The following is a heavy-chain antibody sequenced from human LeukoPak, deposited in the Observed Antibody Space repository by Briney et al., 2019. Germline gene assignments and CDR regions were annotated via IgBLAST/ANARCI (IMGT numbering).Heavy chain of an antibody. CDR1: GFTFRAYS. Sequence: GGSLRLSCAASGFTFRAYSMNWVRQAPGKGLEWVSYMSSSSSTIYYADSVRGRYTISRDNANNSLYLQMNSLRVEDTAVYYCARGEAPIRFGVEAPHYYGMDVWGPGTTVTVSS. CDR3: ARGEAPIRFGVEAPHYYGMDV. D-gene: IGHD3-10*01. J-gene: IGHJ6*02. CDR2: MSSSSSTI. V-gene: IGHV3-48*04.